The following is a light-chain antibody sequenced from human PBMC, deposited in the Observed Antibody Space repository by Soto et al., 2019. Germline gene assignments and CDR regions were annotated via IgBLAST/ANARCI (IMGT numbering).Light chain of an antibody. CDR3: CSYAGSNTHYV. J-gene: IGLJ1*01. Sequence: QSALTQPASVSGSPGQSIAISCTGTSSDVGAYNYVSWYQHHPGKAPELLLYDVSNRPSGVSDRFSGSRSGNTASLTISARQAEDEADYYCCSYAGSNTHYVFGTGTKLTFL. CDR1: SSDVGAYNY. CDR2: DVS. V-gene: IGLV2-14*03.